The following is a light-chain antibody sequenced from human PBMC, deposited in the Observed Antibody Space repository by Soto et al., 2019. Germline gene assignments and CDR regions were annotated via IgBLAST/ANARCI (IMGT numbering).Light chain of an antibody. CDR3: ATWDGGLTPQGV. CDR1: TSNIGKYY. CDR2: DNN. Sequence: QSVLSQPPSVSAAPGQRVTISCSGSTSNIGKYYVSWYQQVPGTAPRLLIYDNNQRPSGIPDRFSGSKSGTSATLAITGLRTGDEADYNCATWDGGLTPQGVFGTGTRGT. V-gene: IGLV1-51*01. J-gene: IGLJ1*01.